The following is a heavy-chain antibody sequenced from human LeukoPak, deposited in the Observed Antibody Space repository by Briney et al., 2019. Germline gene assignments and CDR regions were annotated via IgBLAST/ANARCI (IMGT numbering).Heavy chain of an antibody. Sequence: SETLSLTCTVSGGSINSHSYYWGWIRQPPRKGLEWIGSVYYDGTSYSNPSLKSRVAVFVDTSRDQFSLDLSFVTAADTALYYCVRHISTNTGYFDSCGQETLVSVSS. CDR1: GGSINSHSYY. J-gene: IGHJ4*02. D-gene: IGHD5-24*01. CDR3: VRHISTNTGYFDS. V-gene: IGHV4-39*01. CDR2: VYYDGTS.